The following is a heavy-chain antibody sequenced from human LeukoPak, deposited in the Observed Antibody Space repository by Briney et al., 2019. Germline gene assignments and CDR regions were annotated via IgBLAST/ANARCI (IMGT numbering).Heavy chain of an antibody. CDR2: IYHSGST. Sequence: PSGTLSLTCAVSGGSISSSNWWSWVRQPPGKGLEWIGEIYHSGSTNYNPSLKSRVTISVDKSKNQFSLKLSSVTAADTAVYYCAREAVPAAMGADYYYYYMDVWGKGTTVTVSS. CDR1: GGSISSSNW. J-gene: IGHJ6*03. D-gene: IGHD2-2*01. V-gene: IGHV4-4*02. CDR3: AREAVPAAMGADYYYYYMDV.